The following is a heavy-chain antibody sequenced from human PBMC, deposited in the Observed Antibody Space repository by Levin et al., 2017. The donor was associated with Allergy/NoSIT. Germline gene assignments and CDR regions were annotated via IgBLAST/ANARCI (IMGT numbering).Heavy chain of an antibody. CDR2: TYYRSKWYS. CDR1: GDSVSNNEVV. J-gene: IGHJ4*02. Sequence: SQTLSLTCAISGDSVSNNEVVWNWIRQSPSRGLEWLGRTYYRSKWYSDYAVSVKSRIIINPDTSKNQFSLQLNSVTPEDTAVYYCARDSLSVYFDYWGQGTLVTVSS. CDR3: ARDSLSVYFDY. V-gene: IGHV6-1*01.